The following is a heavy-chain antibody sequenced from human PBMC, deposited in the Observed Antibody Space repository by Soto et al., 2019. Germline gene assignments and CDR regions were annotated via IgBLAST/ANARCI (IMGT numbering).Heavy chain of an antibody. Sequence: QVQLVQSGAEVKKPGSSVKVSCKASGGTFSSYAISWVRQAPGQGLEWMGGIIPIFGTANYAQKFQGRVTITADKSTSTAYMELSSLKSQDTAVYYCARSLLGESHRAAAGTPYYYYYGMDVW. CDR3: ARSLLGESHRAAAGTPYYYYYGMDV. CDR2: IIPIFGTA. J-gene: IGHJ6*01. V-gene: IGHV1-69*06. D-gene: IGHD6-13*01. CDR1: GGTFSSYA.